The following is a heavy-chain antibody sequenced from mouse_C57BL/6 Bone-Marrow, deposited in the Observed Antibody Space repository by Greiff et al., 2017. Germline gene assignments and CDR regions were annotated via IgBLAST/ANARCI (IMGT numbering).Heavy chain of an antibody. CDR1: GYAFSSSW. J-gene: IGHJ1*03. V-gene: IGHV1-82*01. CDR3: ARGYFDV. CDR2: IYPGDGDT. Sequence: ESGPELVKPGASVKISCKASGYAFSSSWMNWVKQRPGKGLEWIGRIYPGDGDTNYNGKFKGKATLTADKSSSTAYMQLSSLTSEDSAVYFCARGYFDVWGTGTTVTVSS.